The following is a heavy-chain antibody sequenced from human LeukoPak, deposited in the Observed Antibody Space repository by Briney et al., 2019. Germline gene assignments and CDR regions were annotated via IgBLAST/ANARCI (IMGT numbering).Heavy chain of an antibody. J-gene: IGHJ4*02. V-gene: IGHV1-8*01. CDR2: MSTQSGDA. Sequence: ASVKVSCKTSGYTFTNYDINWVRQASGQGLEWMGWMSTQSGDAGFSKKFQGRVTFTRDTSMRTAYMELTSLTSDDTAVYYCARPPMGRGALEWGQGTRVTVSP. CDR3: ARPPMGRGALE. D-gene: IGHD3-10*01. CDR1: GYTFTNYD.